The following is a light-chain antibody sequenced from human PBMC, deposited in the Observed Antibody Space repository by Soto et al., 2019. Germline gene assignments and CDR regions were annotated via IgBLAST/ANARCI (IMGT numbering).Light chain of an antibody. CDR2: AAS. Sequence: DIQMTQSPSSLSASVGDRVTITCRASQTIANYLNWYQQNPGKAPKLLIYAASSLQSGVPSRFSGGGFGTDFTLTISSLQPEDSAIYYCQQNSSPPPITFGQGTRLEIK. V-gene: IGKV1-39*01. J-gene: IGKJ5*01. CDR3: QQNSSPPPIT. CDR1: QTIANY.